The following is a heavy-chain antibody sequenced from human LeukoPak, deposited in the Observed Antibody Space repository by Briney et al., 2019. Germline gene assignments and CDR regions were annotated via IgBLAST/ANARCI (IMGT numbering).Heavy chain of an antibody. CDR1: GGSVSSGSYY. V-gene: IGHV4-61*01. CDR3: ARLGQWAYYFDY. J-gene: IGHJ4*02. Sequence: PSETLSLTCTVSGGSVSSGSYYWSWIRQPPGKGLEWIGYIYYSGSTNYNPSLKSRVTISVDTSKNQFSLKLSSVTAADTAVYYCARLGQWAYYFDYWGQGTLVTVSS. CDR2: IYYSGST. D-gene: IGHD6-19*01.